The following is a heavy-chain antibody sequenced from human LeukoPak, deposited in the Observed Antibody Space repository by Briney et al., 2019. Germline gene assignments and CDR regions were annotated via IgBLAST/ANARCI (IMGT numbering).Heavy chain of an antibody. Sequence: GGSLRLSCAASGFTFSSYAMHWVRQAPGKGLEWVAVISYDGSNKYYADSVKGRFTISRDNSKNTLYLQMNSLRAEDTAVYYCAREDRVLRFLEWLFYLDYWGQGTLVTVSS. CDR2: ISYDGSNK. CDR3: AREDRVLRFLEWLFYLDY. D-gene: IGHD3-3*01. V-gene: IGHV3-30-3*01. CDR1: GFTFSSYA. J-gene: IGHJ4*02.